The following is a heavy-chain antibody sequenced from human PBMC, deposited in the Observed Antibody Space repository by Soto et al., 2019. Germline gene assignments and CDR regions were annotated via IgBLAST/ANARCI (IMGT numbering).Heavy chain of an antibody. D-gene: IGHD3-22*01. Sequence: QVQLVESGGGVVQPGRSLRLSCAACGFTFSSYGMHWVRQAPGKGLEWVAVISYDGSNKYYADSVKGRFTISRDNSKNTLYLQMNSLRAEDTAVYYCAKDRERYYDSSGYQDWGQGTLVTVSS. J-gene: IGHJ4*02. CDR3: AKDRERYYDSSGYQD. V-gene: IGHV3-30*18. CDR1: GFTFSSYG. CDR2: ISYDGSNK.